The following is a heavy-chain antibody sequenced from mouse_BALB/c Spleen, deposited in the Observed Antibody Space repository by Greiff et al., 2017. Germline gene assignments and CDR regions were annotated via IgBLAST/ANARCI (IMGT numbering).Heavy chain of an antibody. CDR3: ARCRGSYWYFDV. Sequence: EVKLVESGPGLVKPSQSLSLTCTVTGYSITSDYAWNWIRQFPGNKLEWMGYISYSGSTSYNPSLKSRISITRDTSKNQFFLQLNSVTTEDTATYYCARCRGSYWYFDVWGAGTTVTVSS. CDR2: ISYSGST. CDR1: GYSITSDYA. J-gene: IGHJ1*01. D-gene: IGHD1-1*01. V-gene: IGHV3-2*02.